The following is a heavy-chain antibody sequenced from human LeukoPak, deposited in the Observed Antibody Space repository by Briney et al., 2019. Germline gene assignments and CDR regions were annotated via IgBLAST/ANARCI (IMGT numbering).Heavy chain of an antibody. CDR3: AKDIRDTAMTYFDY. V-gene: IGHV3-7*01. J-gene: IGHJ4*02. D-gene: IGHD5-18*01. CDR2: IKQDGSEK. CDR1: GFTFSSYW. Sequence: GGSLRLSRAASGFTFSSYWMSWVRQAPGKGLEWVANIKQDGSEKYYVDSVKGRFTISRDNAKNSLYLQMNSLRAEDTAVYYCAKDIRDTAMTYFDYWGQGTLVTVSS.